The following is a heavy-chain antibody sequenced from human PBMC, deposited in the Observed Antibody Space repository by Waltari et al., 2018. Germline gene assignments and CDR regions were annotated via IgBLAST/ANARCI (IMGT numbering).Heavy chain of an antibody. CDR1: GGSFTRHA. D-gene: IGHD1-26*01. CDR3: ARDGYESYSQEVEDAFDI. CDR2: IIPIINRA. V-gene: IGHV1-69*10. J-gene: IGHJ3*02. Sequence: QVQLVQSGAEVKKPGSSVKVSCKTSGGSFTRHAISWVRQAPGQGPEWMGGIIPIINRANYSPRFQGRVTITAETSTKTAFMELRSLTFDDTAVYYCARDGYESYSQEVEDAFDIWGQGTEVTVSS.